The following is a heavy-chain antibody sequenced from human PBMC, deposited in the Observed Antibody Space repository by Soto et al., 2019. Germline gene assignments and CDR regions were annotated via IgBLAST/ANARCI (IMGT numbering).Heavy chain of an antibody. V-gene: IGHV4-31*03. Sequence: NPSETLSLTCTVSGGSISSGGYYWSWIRQHPGKGLEWIGYIYYSGSTYYNPSLKSRVTISVDTSKNQFSLKLSSVTAADTAVYYCARDPVVVAPRVAFDIWGQGTMVTVSS. CDR2: IYYSGST. D-gene: IGHD2-15*01. J-gene: IGHJ3*02. CDR1: GGSISSGGYY. CDR3: ARDPVVVAPRVAFDI.